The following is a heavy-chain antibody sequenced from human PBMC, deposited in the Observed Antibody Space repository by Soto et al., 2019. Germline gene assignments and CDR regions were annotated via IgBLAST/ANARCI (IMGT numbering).Heavy chain of an antibody. CDR2: VYSSGTT. Sequence: SETLSLTCSVSGGSINSYWWSWIRQPAGKGLEWIGRVYSSGTTDYNPSLNSRATMSVETSKNQFSLKLTSVTAADTAVYYCARDIGSYAYTEGYWGQGIQVTVSS. D-gene: IGHD2-2*02. CDR1: GGSINSYW. V-gene: IGHV4-4*07. CDR3: ARDIGSYAYTEGY. J-gene: IGHJ4*02.